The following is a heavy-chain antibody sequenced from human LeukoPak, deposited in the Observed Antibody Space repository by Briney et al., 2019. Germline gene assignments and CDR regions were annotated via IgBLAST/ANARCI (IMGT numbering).Heavy chain of an antibody. V-gene: IGHV3-30*04. CDR3: ARDRGDGYNQIDY. D-gene: IGHD5-24*01. Sequence: GGSLRLSCAASGFTFSSYGLHWVRQAPGKGLECVAVISKDGSNEHYADPGKGRFTISRDNSKNTLYLQMNSLRTEDTAVYYCARDRGDGYNQIDYWGQGTLVTVSS. CDR1: GFTFSSYG. J-gene: IGHJ4*02. CDR2: ISKDGSNE.